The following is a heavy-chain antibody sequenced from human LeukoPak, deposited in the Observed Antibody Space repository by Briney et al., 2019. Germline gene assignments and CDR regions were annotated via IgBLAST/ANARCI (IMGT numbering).Heavy chain of an antibody. V-gene: IGHV3-66*01. Sequence: AGGSLRLSCAASGFTFSSYSMSWVRQAPGKGLEWVSVIYSGGSTYYADSVKGRFTISRDNSKNTLYLQMNSLRAEDTAVYYCARGGPAAGRFDYWGQGTLVTVSP. CDR3: ARGGPAAGRFDY. D-gene: IGHD6-13*01. CDR1: GFTFSSYS. J-gene: IGHJ4*02. CDR2: IYSGGST.